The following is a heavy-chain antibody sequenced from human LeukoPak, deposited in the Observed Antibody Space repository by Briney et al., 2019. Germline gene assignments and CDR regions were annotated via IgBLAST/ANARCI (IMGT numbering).Heavy chain of an antibody. CDR1: GFTFSSYS. V-gene: IGHV3-21*01. Sequence: PGGSLRLSCAASGFTFSSYSMNWVRQAPGKGLEWVSSISSSSSYIYYADSVKGRFTISRDNAKNSLYLQMNSLRAEDTAVCYCARDRGSSWPGGFDYWGQGTLVTVSS. CDR2: ISSSSSYI. J-gene: IGHJ4*02. D-gene: IGHD6-13*01. CDR3: ARDRGSSWPGGFDY.